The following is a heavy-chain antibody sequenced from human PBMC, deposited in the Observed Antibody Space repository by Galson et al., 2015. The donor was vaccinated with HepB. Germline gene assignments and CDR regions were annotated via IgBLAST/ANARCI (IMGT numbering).Heavy chain of an antibody. J-gene: IGHJ5*01. CDR2: IHPGDSDT. D-gene: IGHD2-15*01. CDR3: ARHVYRSGGSYPAGPWLYNWFDS. CDR1: AYNFTSYW. Sequence: QSGAEVKKPGESLKIFCKGSAYNFTSYWIGWVRQMPGKGLEWMGIIHPGDSDTRHSPSFEGQVTISADKSISTAYLQWSSLKASDTAMYYCARHVYRSGGSYPAGPWLYNWFDSWGQGALVTVSS. V-gene: IGHV5-51*01.